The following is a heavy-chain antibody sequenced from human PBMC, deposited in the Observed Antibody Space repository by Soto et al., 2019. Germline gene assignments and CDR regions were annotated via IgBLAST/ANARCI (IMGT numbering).Heavy chain of an antibody. J-gene: IGHJ3*02. CDR2: ISAYNGNT. CDR1: CYTFTSYG. V-gene: IGHV1-18*04. CDR3: ARAPPCSGRNTAFDI. D-gene: IGHD2-15*01. Sequence: ASVKVSCKASCYTFTSYGISWVRQAPGQGLEWMGWISAYNGNTNYAQKLQGRVTMTTDTSTSTAYMELRSLRSDDTAVYYCARAPPCSGRNTAFDIWGQGTMVTVSS.